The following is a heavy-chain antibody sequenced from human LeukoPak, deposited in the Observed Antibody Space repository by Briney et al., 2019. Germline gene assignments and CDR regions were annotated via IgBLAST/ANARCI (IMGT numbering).Heavy chain of an antibody. CDR3: TRLVDY. V-gene: IGHV3-73*01. J-gene: IGHJ4*02. CDR2: IRSKANSYAT. CDR1: GFTFSGSA. Sequence: GGSLKLSCAASGFTFSGSAMHWVRQASGKGLEWVGRIRSKANSYATAYAASVKGRFTISRDDSKNTAFLQMNSLKTEDTAVYYCTRLVDYWGQGTLVTVSS.